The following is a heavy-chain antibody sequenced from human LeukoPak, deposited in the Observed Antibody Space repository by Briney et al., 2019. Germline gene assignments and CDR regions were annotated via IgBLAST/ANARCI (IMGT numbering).Heavy chain of an antibody. CDR2: ISGRSSHV. Sequence: GGSLRLSCSASGFSFSDYDMNWFRQASGKGLEWISSISGRSSHVYYGDSVKGRFSISRDNAMNPVFLQMNSLGVDDTAVYYCGRAFPPLRTASAGDLWGQGTLVTASS. D-gene: IGHD3-16*01. V-gene: IGHV3-21*01. CDR1: GFSFSDYD. CDR3: GRAFPPLRTASAGDL. J-gene: IGHJ4*02.